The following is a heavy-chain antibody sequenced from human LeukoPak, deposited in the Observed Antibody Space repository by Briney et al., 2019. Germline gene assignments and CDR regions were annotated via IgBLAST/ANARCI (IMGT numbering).Heavy chain of an antibody. CDR2: ISYGGSA. D-gene: IGHD6-6*01. CDR3: ARVSYSSSADY. CDR1: GGSISDYY. V-gene: IGHV4-59*01. Sequence: KTSETLSLTCTVSGGSISDYYWSWIRQPPGKELKWIAYISYGGSANYNPSLKSRVTMSLDTSKNQFSLKLNSVTAADTAVYYCARVSYSSSADYWGQGTLVTVSS. J-gene: IGHJ4*02.